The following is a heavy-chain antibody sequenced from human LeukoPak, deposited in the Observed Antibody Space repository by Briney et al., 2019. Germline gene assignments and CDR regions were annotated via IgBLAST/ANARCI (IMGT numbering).Heavy chain of an antibody. CDR1: GGSVSSGSYY. Sequence: SETLSLTCTVSGGSVSSGSYYWSWIRQPPGKALEWIGNIYYSGSTNYNPSLKSRVTISVDTSENQVSLKLSSVTAADTAVYYCARVGGYCSGGTCYPEYNWFDPWGQGTLVIVSS. CDR2: IYYSGST. D-gene: IGHD2-15*01. V-gene: IGHV4-61*01. CDR3: ARVGGYCSGGTCYPEYNWFDP. J-gene: IGHJ5*02.